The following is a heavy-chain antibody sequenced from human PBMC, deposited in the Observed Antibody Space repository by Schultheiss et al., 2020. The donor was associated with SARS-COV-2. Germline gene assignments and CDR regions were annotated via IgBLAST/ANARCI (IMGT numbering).Heavy chain of an antibody. J-gene: IGHJ4*02. CDR2: ISSNGGST. CDR3: VKELGYSYGY. Sequence: GGSLRLSCSASGFTFSSYAMHWVRQDPGKGLEYVSAISSNGGSTYYADSVKGRFTISRDNSKNTLYLQMSSLRAEDTAVYYCVKELGYSYGYWGQGTLVTVSS. D-gene: IGHD5-18*01. V-gene: IGHV3-64D*06. CDR1: GFTFSSYA.